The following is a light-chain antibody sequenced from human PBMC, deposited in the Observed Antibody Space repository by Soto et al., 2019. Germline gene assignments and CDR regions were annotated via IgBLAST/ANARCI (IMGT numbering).Light chain of an antibody. J-gene: IGLJ1*01. CDR3: TCFTTADTHV. CDR2: DVS. CDR1: SSDIASYNY. Sequence: QSVLTQPASVSGSPGQSITVSCIGTSSDIASYNYVSWYQQHPGKVPKLMIYDVSNRPSGVSNRFSGSKSGNTASLTISGLQAEDEADYYCTCFTTADTHVFGTGTKVTVL. V-gene: IGLV2-14*03.